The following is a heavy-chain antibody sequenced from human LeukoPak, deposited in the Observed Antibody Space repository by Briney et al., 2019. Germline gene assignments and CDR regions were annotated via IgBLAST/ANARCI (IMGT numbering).Heavy chain of an antibody. CDR2: IIPICGTA. CDR3: ARGGVEERELLLRGRHNWFDP. D-gene: IGHD1-7*01. CDR1: GGTFSSYA. Sequence: ASVKVSCKASGGTFSSYAISWVRQAPGQGLEWRGGIIPICGTANYAQKFEGRVTITADESPSTAYIELSSLRSEDTAVYYCARGGVEERELLLRGRHNWFDPWGQGTLVTVSS. J-gene: IGHJ5*02. V-gene: IGHV1-69*13.